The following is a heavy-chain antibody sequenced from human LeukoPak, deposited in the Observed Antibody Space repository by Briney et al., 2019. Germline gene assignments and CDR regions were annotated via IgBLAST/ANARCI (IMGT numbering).Heavy chain of an antibody. CDR1: GYTFTSYG. CDR2: ISAYNGNT. D-gene: IGHD5-12*01. CDR3: ARSSELRGYRGYDYTEFDY. V-gene: IGHV1-18*01. J-gene: IGHJ4*02. Sequence: ASVKVSCKASGYTFTSYGISWVRQAPGQGLEWMGWISAYNGNTNYAQKLQGRVTMTTDTSTSTAYMELRSLRSDDTAVYYCARSSELRGYRGYDYTEFDYWGQGTLVTVSS.